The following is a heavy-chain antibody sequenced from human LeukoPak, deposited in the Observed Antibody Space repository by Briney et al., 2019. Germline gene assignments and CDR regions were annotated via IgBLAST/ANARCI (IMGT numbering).Heavy chain of an antibody. CDR2: IYPGDSDT. Sequence: GESLKISCKGSGYSFTTYWIGWVRQMPGKGLEWMGIIYPGDSDTRYSPSFQGQVTISADKSISTAYLQWSSLKASDTAVYYCARRYCSGGSCGWFDPWGQGTLVTVSS. CDR3: ARRYCSGGSCGWFDP. J-gene: IGHJ5*02. CDR1: GYSFTTYW. V-gene: IGHV5-51*01. D-gene: IGHD2-15*01.